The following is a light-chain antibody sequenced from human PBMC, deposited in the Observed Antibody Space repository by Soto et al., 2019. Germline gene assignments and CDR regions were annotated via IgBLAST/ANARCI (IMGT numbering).Light chain of an antibody. V-gene: IGLV3-21*04. CDR2: YNS. CDR3: QVWDSSSDPHVV. Sequence: SYELTQPPSVSVVPGKTARITCGGNNIGSKNVHWYQQKPGHAPVLVIYYNSARPSGIPERFSGSNSGNTATLTISRVEAGDEADYYCQVWDSSSDPHVVFGGGTKLTVL. J-gene: IGLJ2*01. CDR1: NIGSKN.